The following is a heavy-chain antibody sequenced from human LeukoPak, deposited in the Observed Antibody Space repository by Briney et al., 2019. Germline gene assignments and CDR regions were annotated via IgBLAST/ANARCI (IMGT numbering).Heavy chain of an antibody. V-gene: IGHV4-4*07. CDR3: ARSRGTTMVTHFDY. CDR2: INTSGST. J-gene: IGHJ4*02. Sequence: SETLSLTCTVSDGSISNYCWSWIRQPPGKGLEWIGRINTSGSTNYNPSLESRVTMSVDTSKNQFSLKLSSVTAADTAVYFCARSRGTTMVTHFDYWGQGTLVTVSS. D-gene: IGHD5-18*01. CDR1: DGSISNYC.